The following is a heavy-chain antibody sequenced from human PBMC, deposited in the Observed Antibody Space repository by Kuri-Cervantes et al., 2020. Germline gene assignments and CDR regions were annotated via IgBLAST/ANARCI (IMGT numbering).Heavy chain of an antibody. D-gene: IGHD4-17*01. CDR1: GVTFSSYA. CDR2: ISGSGGST. Sequence: GESLKISCAASGVTFSSYAMSWVRQAPGKGLEWVSAISGSGGSTYYADSVKGRFTISRDNSKNTLYLQMNSLRVEDTAVYYCAKDWHYGQPRAFDIWGQGTMVTVSS. V-gene: IGHV3-23*01. CDR3: AKDWHYGQPRAFDI. J-gene: IGHJ3*02.